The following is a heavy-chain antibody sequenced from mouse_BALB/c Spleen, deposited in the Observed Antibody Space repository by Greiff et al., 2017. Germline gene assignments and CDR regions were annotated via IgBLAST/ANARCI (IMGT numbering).Heavy chain of an antibody. CDR2: INPNNGGS. CDR3: ARGYGYDGVGDFDY. V-gene: IGHV1-18*01. J-gene: IGHJ2*01. Sequence: EVKLQESGPELVKPGASVKISCKTSGYTFTEYTMHWVKQSHGESLEWIGGINPNNGGSTYNQMFKGKATLTVDKSSSTAYMELRSLTSEDSAVYYCARGYGYDGVGDFDYWGQGTTLTVSS. D-gene: IGHD2-2*01. CDR1: GYTFTEYT.